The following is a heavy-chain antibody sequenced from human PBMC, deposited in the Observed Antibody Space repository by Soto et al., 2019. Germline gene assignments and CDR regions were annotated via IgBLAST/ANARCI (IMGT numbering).Heavy chain of an antibody. Sequence: QVQLQQWGAGLLKPSETLSLTCAVYGGSFSGYYWNWIRQPPGKGLEWIGEIDHSGYTNYNPSLKSRVTISVDTYKNQFSLRLTSVTAADTAVYYCARVRDCFDPWGQGTLVTVSS. J-gene: IGHJ5*02. CDR2: IDHSGYT. CDR1: GGSFSGYY. D-gene: IGHD3-3*01. V-gene: IGHV4-34*01. CDR3: ARVRDCFDP.